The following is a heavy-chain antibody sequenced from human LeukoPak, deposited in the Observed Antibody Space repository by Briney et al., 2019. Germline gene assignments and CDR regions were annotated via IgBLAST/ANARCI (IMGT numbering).Heavy chain of an antibody. CDR1: GFTFSTFD. D-gene: IGHD5-18*01. CDR2: ISSSSDTT. J-gene: IGHJ4*02. V-gene: IGHV3-48*03. CDR3: ARARGYSYGILDQ. Sequence: GGSLRLSCASSGFTFSTFDMNWVRQAPGKGLEWVSFISSSSDTTSYADSVKGRFTVSRDNAKNSLYLQMNSLRTEDTALYYCARARGYSYGILDQWGQGTLVTVSS.